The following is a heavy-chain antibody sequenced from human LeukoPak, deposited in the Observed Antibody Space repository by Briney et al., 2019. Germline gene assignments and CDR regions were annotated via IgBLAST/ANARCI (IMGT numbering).Heavy chain of an antibody. CDR2: IRYDGSNK. Sequence: GGSLRLSCAASGFTFSSYAMHWVRQAPGKGLEWVAFIRYDGSNKYYADSVKGRFTTSRDNSKNTLYLQMNSLRAEDTAVYYCAKDRVPYYFDYWGQGTLVTVSS. J-gene: IGHJ4*02. CDR3: AKDRVPYYFDY. D-gene: IGHD3-10*01. CDR1: GFTFSSYA. V-gene: IGHV3-30*02.